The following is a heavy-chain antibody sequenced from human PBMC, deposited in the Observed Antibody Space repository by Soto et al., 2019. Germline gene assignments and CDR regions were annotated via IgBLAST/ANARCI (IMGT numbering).Heavy chain of an antibody. J-gene: IGHJ4*02. V-gene: IGHV2-5*02. CDR3: AHLPWKQLWPRAPVVF. D-gene: IGHD5-18*01. CDR1: GFSLSPSGLG. Sequence: QITLKESGPTLVKPTQTLTLTCTFSGFSLSPSGLGVGWIRQPPGKALEWLGIIYWDDDKRYSPSLKSRLTLTTDTSKNQLVLTMTNMDPVDTATYYCAHLPWKQLWPRAPVVFWGQGTPVTVSS. CDR2: IYWDDDK.